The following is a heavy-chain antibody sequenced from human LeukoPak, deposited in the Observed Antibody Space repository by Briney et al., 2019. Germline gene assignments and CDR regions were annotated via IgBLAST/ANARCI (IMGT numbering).Heavy chain of an antibody. CDR2: ISGRGDTT. CDR1: GFTFSNYA. CDR3: AKDALYSSGWLGYYFDY. V-gene: IGHV3-23*01. D-gene: IGHD6-19*01. Sequence: QPGGSLRLSCAASGFTFSNYAMSWVRQAPGKGLEWVSAISGRGDTTYYADSVKGRFTISRDNSKSTIYLQMNSLRAEDTAVYYCAKDALYSSGWLGYYFDYWGQGTLVTVSS. J-gene: IGHJ4*02.